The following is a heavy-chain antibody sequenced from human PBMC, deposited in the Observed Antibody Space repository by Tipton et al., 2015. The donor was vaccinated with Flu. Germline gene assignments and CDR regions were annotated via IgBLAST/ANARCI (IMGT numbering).Heavy chain of an antibody. D-gene: IGHD3-16*01. Sequence: LRLSCNVSGVSINSGSYYWTWIRQPAGKGLEWIGHVYTIRSTKYNPSLKSRVSISIDTSKNQFSLKLSSVTAADTAVYYCARLHLRSGNYYYYCGMDVWGQGTTVTVSS. V-gene: IGHV4-61*09. J-gene: IGHJ6*02. CDR2: VYTIRST. CDR1: GVSINSGSYY. CDR3: ARLHLRSGNYYYYCGMDV.